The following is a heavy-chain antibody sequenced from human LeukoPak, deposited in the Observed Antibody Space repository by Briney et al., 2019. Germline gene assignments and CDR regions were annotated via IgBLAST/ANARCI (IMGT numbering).Heavy chain of an antibody. V-gene: IGHV4-30-2*01. J-gene: IGHJ4*02. Sequence: SQTLSLTCAVSGASISSGGYSWSWIRQPPGKGPEWIGYIYHSGSTYYNPSLKSRVTISVDRSKNQFSLKLSSVTAADTAVYYCARGPYGSGAFDYWGQGTLVTVSS. D-gene: IGHD3-10*01. CDR1: GASISSGGYS. CDR2: IYHSGST. CDR3: ARGPYGSGAFDY.